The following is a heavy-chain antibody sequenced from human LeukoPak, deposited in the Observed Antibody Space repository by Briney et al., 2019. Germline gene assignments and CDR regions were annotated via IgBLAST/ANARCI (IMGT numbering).Heavy chain of an antibody. CDR2: IYYSGST. D-gene: IGHD3-3*01. J-gene: IGHJ4*02. CDR3: ARVRTIFGVVTDDY. CDR1: GGSISSYY. V-gene: IGHV4-59*08. Sequence: SETLSLTCTVSGGSISSYYWSWIRQPPGKGLEWIGYIYYSGSTNYNPSLKSRVTISVDTSKNQFSLKLSSVTAADTAVYYCARVRTIFGVVTDDYWGQGTLVTVSS.